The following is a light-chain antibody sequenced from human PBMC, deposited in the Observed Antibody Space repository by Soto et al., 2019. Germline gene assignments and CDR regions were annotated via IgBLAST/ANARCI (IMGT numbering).Light chain of an antibody. CDR2: GAS. CDR3: LQTSTFPRT. Sequence: DIQMTQSPSSVSASVGDRFTISCRASQDIGNFLAWYQQTPGKAPRLLIHGASSLSREIQSRFSGGATGTHFPLTISGLQPEDLATYFCLQTSTFPRTFGQGNKV. J-gene: IGKJ1*01. CDR1: QDIGNF. V-gene: IGKV1-12*01.